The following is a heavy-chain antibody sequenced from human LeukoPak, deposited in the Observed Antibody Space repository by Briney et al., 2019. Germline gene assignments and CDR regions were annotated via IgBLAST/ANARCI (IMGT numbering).Heavy chain of an antibody. CDR3: ARHSTGGSYYVWFDP. Sequence: TSETPSLTCTVSGGSISSYYWIWIRQPAGKGLEWIGRIYTSGSTNYNPSLKSRVTISVDTSKNQFSLKLSSVTAADTAVYYCARHSTGGSYYVWFDPWGQGTLVTVSS. V-gene: IGHV4-4*07. D-gene: IGHD1-26*01. CDR2: IYTSGST. CDR1: GGSISSYY. J-gene: IGHJ5*02.